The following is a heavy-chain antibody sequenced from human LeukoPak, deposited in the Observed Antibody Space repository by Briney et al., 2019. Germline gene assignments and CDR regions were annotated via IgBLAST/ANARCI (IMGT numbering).Heavy chain of an antibody. D-gene: IGHD6-19*01. CDR3: AKDVDGYSSNFFDY. V-gene: IGHV3-43*02. CDR1: GFTFDDYA. Sequence: PGGSLRLSCAVSGFTFDDYAMHWVRQVPGNGLEWVSLITGDGGGTYYADSVKGRFTISRDNSKNSLYLRMNSLRTEDTALYYCAKDVDGYSSNFFDYWGQGILVTVSS. CDR2: ITGDGGGT. J-gene: IGHJ4*02.